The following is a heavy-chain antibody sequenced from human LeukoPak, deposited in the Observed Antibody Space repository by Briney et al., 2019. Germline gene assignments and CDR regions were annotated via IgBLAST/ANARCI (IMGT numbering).Heavy chain of an antibody. D-gene: IGHD3-22*01. CDR1: GYTFTGYY. V-gene: IGHV1-69*13. Sequence: SVKVSCKASGYTFTGYYMHWVRQAPGQGLEWMGGITPIFGTANYAQKFQGRVTITADESTSTAYMELSSLRSEDTAVYYCASPNYYDSSGYYSFDYWGQGTLVTVSS. J-gene: IGHJ4*02. CDR3: ASPNYYDSSGYYSFDY. CDR2: ITPIFGTA.